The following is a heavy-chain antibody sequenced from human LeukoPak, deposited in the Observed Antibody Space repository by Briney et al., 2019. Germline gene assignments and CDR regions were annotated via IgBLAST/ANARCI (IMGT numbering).Heavy chain of an antibody. CDR1: GFTFSSYA. V-gene: IGHV3-23*01. D-gene: IGHD3-3*01. CDR3: AKARSDFWSGYYFGY. CDR2: ISGSGGST. Sequence: GGSLRLSCAASGFTFSSYAMSWVRQAPGKGLEWVSAISGSGGSTYYADSVKGQFTISRDNSKNTLYLQMNSLRAEDTAVYYCAKARSDFWSGYYFGYWGQGTLVTVSS. J-gene: IGHJ4*02.